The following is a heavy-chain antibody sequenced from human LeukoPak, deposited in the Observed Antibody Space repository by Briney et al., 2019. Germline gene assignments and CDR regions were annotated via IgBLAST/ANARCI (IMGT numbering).Heavy chain of an antibody. CDR2: IYSGGST. V-gene: IGHV3-53*01. CDR1: GFTVSSNY. J-gene: IGHJ4*02. CDR3: ARGAPGATDFDY. D-gene: IGHD1-26*01. Sequence: GGSLRLSCAASGFTVSSNYMSWVRQAPGKGLEWVSVIYSGGSTYYADSVKGRFTISRDNSKNTLYLQMNSLRAEDTAVYYCARGAPGATDFDYWGQGTLVTVSS.